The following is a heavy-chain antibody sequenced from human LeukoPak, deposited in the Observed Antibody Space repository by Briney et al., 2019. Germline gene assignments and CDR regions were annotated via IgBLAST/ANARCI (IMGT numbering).Heavy chain of an antibody. Sequence: GPLRLSCAASGFTFSSYEMNWVRQAPGKGLEWVSYISRSGSTIYYADSVKGRFTISRDNAKNSLYLQMNSLRAEDTAVYYCARDNTMVRGVIIGYFDYWGQGTLVTVSS. D-gene: IGHD3-10*01. J-gene: IGHJ4*02. CDR2: ISRSGSTI. CDR1: GFTFSSYE. V-gene: IGHV3-48*03. CDR3: ARDNTMVRGVIIGYFDY.